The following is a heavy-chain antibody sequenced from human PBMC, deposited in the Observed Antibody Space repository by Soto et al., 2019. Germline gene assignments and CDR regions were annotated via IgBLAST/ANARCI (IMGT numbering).Heavy chain of an antibody. Sequence: GGSLRLSCAASGVTFSSYSMNWVRQAPGKGLEWVSYISSSSSTTYYADSVKGRFTISRDNSKNTLYLQMNSLRAEDTAVYYCAKEIRTITYYYYGMDVWGQRTTVTVSS. D-gene: IGHD3-10*01. CDR1: GVTFSSYS. CDR2: ISSSSSTT. CDR3: AKEIRTITYYYYGMDV. V-gene: IGHV3-48*01. J-gene: IGHJ6*02.